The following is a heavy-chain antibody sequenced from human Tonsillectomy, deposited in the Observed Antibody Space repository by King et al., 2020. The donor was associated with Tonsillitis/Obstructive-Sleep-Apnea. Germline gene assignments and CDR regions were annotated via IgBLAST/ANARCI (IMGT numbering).Heavy chain of an antibody. CDR2: ISYDGSNK. Sequence: VQLVESGGAVVQPGRSLRVSCAASGFTFSTYAMHWVRQAPGKGLEWVAVISYDGSNKYYADSVKGRFTISRDNSKNTLYLRMNSLRAEDTCVSYCARPTEDHYYDLRDYYPNCFDPWGQGTLVSVSS. CDR1: GFTFSTYA. CDR3: ARPTEDHYYDLRDYYPNCFDP. D-gene: IGHD3-22*01. J-gene: IGHJ5*02. V-gene: IGHV3-30*04.